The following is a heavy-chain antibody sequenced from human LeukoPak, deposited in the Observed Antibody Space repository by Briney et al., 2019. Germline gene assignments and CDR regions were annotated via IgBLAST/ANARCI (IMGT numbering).Heavy chain of an antibody. CDR1: GFTFSSYW. V-gene: IGHV3-7*01. J-gene: IGHJ4*02. D-gene: IGHD6-13*01. CDR2: IKQDGSEK. Sequence: QPGESLKISCAASGFTFSSYWMSWVRQAPGKGLEWVANIKQDGSEKYYVDSVKGRFTISRDNAKNSLYLQMNSLRAEDTAVYYCAREGAAADVDYWGQGTLVTVSS. CDR3: AREGAAADVDY.